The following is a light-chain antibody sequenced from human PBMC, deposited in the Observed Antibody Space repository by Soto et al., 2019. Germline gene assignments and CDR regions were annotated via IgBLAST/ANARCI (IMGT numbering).Light chain of an antibody. V-gene: IGKV1D-13*01. CDR1: QGISSA. CDR3: QQFNNYPPIT. Sequence: AIQLTQSPSSLSASVGDRVTITCRASQGISSALAWYQQKPGQAPKLLIYDASRLESGVPSRFSGSGSGTDFTLTISSLQREDFATYYCQQFNNYPPITFGQGTRLEIK. CDR2: DAS. J-gene: IGKJ5*01.